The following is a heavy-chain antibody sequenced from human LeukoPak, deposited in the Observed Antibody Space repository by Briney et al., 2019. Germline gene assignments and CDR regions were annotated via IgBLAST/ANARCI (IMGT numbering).Heavy chain of an antibody. CDR3: ARLNSYGLGGTSYDAFDI. CDR2: IYYSGST. D-gene: IGHD5-18*01. Sequence: PSETLSLTCTVSGGSISSYYWSWIRQPPGKGLEWIGYIYYSGSTNYNPSLKSRVTISVDTSKNQFSLKLSSVTAADTAVYYCARLNSYGLGGTSYDAFDIWGQGTMVTVSS. V-gene: IGHV4-59*01. CDR1: GGSISSYY. J-gene: IGHJ3*02.